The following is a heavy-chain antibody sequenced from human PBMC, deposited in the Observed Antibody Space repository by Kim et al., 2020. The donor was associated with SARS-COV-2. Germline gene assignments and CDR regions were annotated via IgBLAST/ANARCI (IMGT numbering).Heavy chain of an antibody. CDR2: ISGSGGST. Sequence: GGSLRLSCAASGFTFSSYAMSWVRQAPGKGLEWVSAISGSGGSTYYADSVKGRFTISRDNSKNTLYLQMNSLRAEDTAVYYCAKDRVNYYGSGGPFVDYWGQGTLVTVSS. CDR3: AKDRVNYYGSGGPFVDY. D-gene: IGHD3-10*01. V-gene: IGHV3-23*01. J-gene: IGHJ4*02. CDR1: GFTFSSYA.